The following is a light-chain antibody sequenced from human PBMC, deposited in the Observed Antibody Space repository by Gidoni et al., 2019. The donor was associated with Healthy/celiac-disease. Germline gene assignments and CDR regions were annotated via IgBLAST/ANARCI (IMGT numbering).Light chain of an antibody. CDR2: EAS. CDR1: QSISSW. J-gene: IGKJ1*01. V-gene: IGKV1-5*01. Sequence: DIQMTQSPSTLSASVGDRVTITCRASQSISSWLAWYQQKPGKAPKLLIYEASSVESGVPSRFSGSVSVTEFTLTISSLQPDDFATYYCQQYNSYAWTFGQGTKVEIK. CDR3: QQYNSYAWT.